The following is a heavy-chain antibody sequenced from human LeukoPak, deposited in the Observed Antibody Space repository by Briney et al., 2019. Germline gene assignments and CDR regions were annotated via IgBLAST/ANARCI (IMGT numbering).Heavy chain of an antibody. CDR3: ARGRIGGRYIYY. D-gene: IGHD6-19*01. Sequence: SETLSLTCAVYGGSFSGYYWSWIRQPPGKGLEWIGEINHSGSTNYNPSLKSRVTISVDTSKNQFSLKLSSVTAADTAVYYCARGRIGGRYIYYWGQGTLGTVSS. J-gene: IGHJ4*02. V-gene: IGHV4-34*01. CDR1: GGSFSGYY. CDR2: INHSGST.